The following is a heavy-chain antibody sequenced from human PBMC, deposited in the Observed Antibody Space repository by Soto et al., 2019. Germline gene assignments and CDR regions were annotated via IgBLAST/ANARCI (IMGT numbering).Heavy chain of an antibody. J-gene: IGHJ4*02. V-gene: IGHV4-34*01. CDR2: INHRGST. D-gene: IGHD3-22*01. CDR1: GGSFSGYY. Sequence: QVQLQQWGAGLLKPSETLSLTCVVYGGSFSGYYWSWIRQPPGKGLEWIGQINHRGSTKYNPSLKSRVTISEDTSKNQFSLKLSSVTAADTALYYCARHSSGLRGPDFDYWGQGTLVTVSS. CDR3: ARHSSGLRGPDFDY.